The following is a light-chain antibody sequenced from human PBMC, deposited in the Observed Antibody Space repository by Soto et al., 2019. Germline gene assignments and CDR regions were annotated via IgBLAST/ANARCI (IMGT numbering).Light chain of an antibody. V-gene: IGLV2-14*01. CDR3: SSYTSSSTLL. CDR2: DVS. J-gene: IGLJ1*01. CDR1: SNDVGGYNY. Sequence: QSVLTQPASVSGSPGQSITISCPGNSNDVGGYNYVSWYQQHPGKAPKLMIYDVSNRPSGVSNRFSGSKSGNTASLTISGLQAEDEADYYCSSYTSSSTLLFGTGTKVPS.